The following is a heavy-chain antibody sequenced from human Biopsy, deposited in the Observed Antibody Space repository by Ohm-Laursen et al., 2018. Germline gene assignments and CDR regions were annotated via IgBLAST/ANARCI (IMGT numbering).Heavy chain of an antibody. CDR1: GGSISSSTTYY. J-gene: IGHJ5*02. CDR2: IYNTETT. D-gene: IGHD1/OR15-1a*01. Sequence: SQTLSLTCTVSGGSISSSTTYYWAWLRQPPGKGLEWIGSIYNTETTFYNPSLKSRVTISVDTSTNQFSLKVSSVTAADTALYFFSRHPTRVWFDPRGHGTLVTVSS. CDR3: SRHPTRVWFDP. V-gene: IGHV4-39*01.